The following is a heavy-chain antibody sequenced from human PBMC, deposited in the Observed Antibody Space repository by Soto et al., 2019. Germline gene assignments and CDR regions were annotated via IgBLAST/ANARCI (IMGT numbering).Heavy chain of an antibody. CDR3: ARAFYGSDYYYGMDV. CDR2: IYHSGST. Sequence: PSETLSLTCAVSGGSISSSNWWSWVRQPPGKGLEWIGEIYHSGSTNYNPSLKSRVTISVDKSKNQFSLKLSSVTAADTAVYYCARAFYGSDYYYGMDVWGQGTTVTVSS. D-gene: IGHD3-10*01. V-gene: IGHV4-4*02. CDR1: GGSISSSNW. J-gene: IGHJ6*02.